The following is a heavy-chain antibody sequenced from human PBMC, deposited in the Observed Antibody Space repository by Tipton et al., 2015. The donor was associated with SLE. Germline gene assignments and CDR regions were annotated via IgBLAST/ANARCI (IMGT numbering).Heavy chain of an antibody. CDR2: VFYTGET. J-gene: IGHJ4*02. Sequence: TLSLTCTVSGGSIFSYYWSWMRQTPERGLEWIGYVFYTGETYYAPSLKNRVTISADTSRSPVSLNLRSVTAADTAVYYCARGLRADSTSHFDHWGPGTLVTVSS. D-gene: IGHD6-13*01. CDR3: ARGLRADSTSHFDH. V-gene: IGHV4-59*01. CDR1: GGSIFSYY.